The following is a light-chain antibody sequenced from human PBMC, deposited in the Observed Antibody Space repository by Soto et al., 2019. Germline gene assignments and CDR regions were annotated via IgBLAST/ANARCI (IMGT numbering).Light chain of an antibody. V-gene: IGKV3-11*01. CDR3: EQRSNWPRT. CDR2: DAY. J-gene: IGKJ1*01. CDR1: QSVSSH. Sequence: EIGMMQSPATLSVSPEEGATVSCRASQSVSSHLAWYQHKPGQAPRLLFYDAYTRATGIQARFSGSGSGTDFTLTIRSLEPEDFAVYYCEQRSNWPRTFGQGTKVDIK.